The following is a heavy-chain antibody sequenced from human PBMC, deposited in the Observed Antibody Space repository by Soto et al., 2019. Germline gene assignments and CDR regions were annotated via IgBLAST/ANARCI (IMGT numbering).Heavy chain of an antibody. J-gene: IGHJ4*02. V-gene: IGHV1-69*01. CDR2: IIPLSGTA. Sequence: QVQLVQSGAQVKKPGSSVRVSCKASGGTFYSYPISWMRLAPGQGPEWMGGIIPLSGTAKYAQKFQGRVTITADESTITVYMELTTLRFEDTAVYYCAREGFSGTYYVHWGQGTQLTVSS. D-gene: IGHD1-26*01. CDR3: AREGFSGTYYVH. CDR1: GGTFYSYP.